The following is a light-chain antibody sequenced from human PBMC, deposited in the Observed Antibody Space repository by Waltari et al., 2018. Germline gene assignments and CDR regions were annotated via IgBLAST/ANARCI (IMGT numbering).Light chain of an antibody. CDR1: QLGNKY. CDR3: QAWDTISAG. CDR2: QDT. V-gene: IGLV3-1*01. Sequence: SYELTQPPSVSVSPGQTASIPCSGAQLGNKYVSWYQQKPGQSPVLIIYQDTKRPSGIPERLSGSNSGNTATLTISGTQVMDEGDYYCQAWDTISAGLGGGTKLTVL. J-gene: IGLJ2*01.